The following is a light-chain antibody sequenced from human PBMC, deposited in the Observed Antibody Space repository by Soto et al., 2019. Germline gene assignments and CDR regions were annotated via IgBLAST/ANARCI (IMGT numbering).Light chain of an antibody. CDR3: QQANSFPLT. Sequence: DIQMTQSPSSVSASVGDRVTITCQASQGVNTWLAWYQKKPGKAPELLVYEASSLHSGVPSRFSGSGSGTDFTLTISSLQPEDFATYYCQQANSFPLTFGGGTKVEVQ. CDR1: QGVNTW. J-gene: IGKJ4*01. CDR2: EAS. V-gene: IGKV1-12*01.